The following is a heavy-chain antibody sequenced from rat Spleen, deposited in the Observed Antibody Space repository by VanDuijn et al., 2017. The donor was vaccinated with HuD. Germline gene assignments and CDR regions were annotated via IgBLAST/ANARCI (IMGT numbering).Heavy chain of an antibody. V-gene: IGHV5-29*01. Sequence: EVQLVESDGGLVQPGRSLKLSCAASGFTFSAYYMAWVRQAPTKGLEWVATISYDGRRIYYRDSVKGRFTISRDNAKNTLYLQMNSLRSEDTATYYCTRPPYNNHFDYWGQGVMVTVSS. D-gene: IGHD1-10*01. CDR2: ISYDGRRI. J-gene: IGHJ2*01. CDR3: TRPPYNNHFDY. CDR1: GFTFSAYY.